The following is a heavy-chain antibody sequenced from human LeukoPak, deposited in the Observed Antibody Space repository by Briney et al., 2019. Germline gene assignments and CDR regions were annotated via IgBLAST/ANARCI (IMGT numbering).Heavy chain of an antibody. D-gene: IGHD2-15*01. CDR3: GRGSRISDY. CDR2: IKQDGSEK. CDR1: GFIFSSYW. V-gene: IGHV3-7*01. J-gene: IGHJ4*02. Sequence: PGGSLRLSCEVSGFIFSSYWMSWVRQAPGKGPEWVAHIKQDGSEKDYVDSVKGRFTISRDNGKNSLYQQMNSLRAEDTAVYYCGRGSRISDYWGQGTQVTVSS.